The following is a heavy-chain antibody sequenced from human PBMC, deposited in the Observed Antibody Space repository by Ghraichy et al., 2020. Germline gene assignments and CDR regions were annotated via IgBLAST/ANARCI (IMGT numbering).Heavy chain of an antibody. CDR2: VYSTATT. CDR3: AAIKPRRDY. CDR1: GVSLSVTSYY. Sequence: LRLSCTVSGVSLSVTSYYWAWIRQPPGKGLEWSGSVYSTATTYYSPSLESRVTISVDTSKNQFSLKLTSVTAADTAVYFCAAIKPRRDYWGQGTLVTVSS. J-gene: IGHJ4*02. D-gene: IGHD2-21*01. V-gene: IGHV4-39*01.